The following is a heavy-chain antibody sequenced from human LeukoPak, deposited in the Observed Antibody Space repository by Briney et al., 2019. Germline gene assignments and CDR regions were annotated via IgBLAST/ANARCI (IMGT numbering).Heavy chain of an antibody. CDR2: ISGSGDNT. CDR1: GFTFSDYW. D-gene: IGHD3-22*01. Sequence: GGPLRLSCVASGFTFSDYWMSWVRQAPGKGLEWVSGISGSGDNTYYADSVKGRFTISRDNSKNTLYVQVNSLGTEGTAAYYCAKGSYYDSSGSFYFDYWGQGTLVTVSS. CDR3: AKGSYYDSSGSFYFDY. V-gene: IGHV3-23*01. J-gene: IGHJ4*02.